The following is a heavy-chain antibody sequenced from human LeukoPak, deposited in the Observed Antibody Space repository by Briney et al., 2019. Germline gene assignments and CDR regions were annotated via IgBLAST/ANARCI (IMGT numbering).Heavy chain of an antibody. V-gene: IGHV3-48*01. J-gene: IGHJ4*02. Sequence: PGGSLRLSCAASGFTFSSYSMNWVRQAPGKGLEWVSYISSSSSTIYYADSVKGRFTISRDNAKNSLYLQMNSLRAEDTAVYYCARGVVIAPQTFDYWGQGTLVTVSS. CDR1: GFTFSSYS. D-gene: IGHD2-21*01. CDR3: ARGVVIAPQTFDY. CDR2: ISSSSSTI.